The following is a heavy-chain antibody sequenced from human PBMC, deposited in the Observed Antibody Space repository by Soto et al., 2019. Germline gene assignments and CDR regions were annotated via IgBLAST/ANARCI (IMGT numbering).Heavy chain of an antibody. V-gene: IGHV3-74*01. Sequence: EVQLVESGGDLVQPGGSLRLSCTASGFTFSNYWVHWVRQAPGKGPVWVSRINTDGTTTTYADSVKGRFTISRDNAKNGVYLQMTSLRAEDTAVYDCAVPPCFDGYCYYAYWGQGTLVTVSS. CDR1: GFTFSNYW. J-gene: IGHJ4*02. CDR2: INTDGTTT. CDR3: AVPPCFDGYCYYAY. D-gene: IGHD5-18*01.